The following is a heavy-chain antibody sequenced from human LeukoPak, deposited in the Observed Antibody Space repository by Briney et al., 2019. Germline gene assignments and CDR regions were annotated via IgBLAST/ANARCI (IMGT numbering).Heavy chain of an antibody. CDR3: ARVTAARPFDY. J-gene: IGHJ4*02. CDR2: INPSGSST. Sequence: GASVKVSCKASGYSFTSHYMHWVRQAPGQGLEWMGLINPSGSSTLYAQKFQGRVTMTRDMSTTTDYMELSSLRSEDTAVYYCARVTAARPFDYWGQGTLVTVSS. V-gene: IGHV1-46*01. CDR1: GYSFTSHY. D-gene: IGHD6-6*01.